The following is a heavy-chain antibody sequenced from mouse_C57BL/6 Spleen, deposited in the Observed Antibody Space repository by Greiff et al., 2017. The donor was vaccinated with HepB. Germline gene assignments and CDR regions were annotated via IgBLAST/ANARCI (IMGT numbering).Heavy chain of an antibody. CDR1: GFTFSDYG. CDR3: ARPYYDDDGPMDY. J-gene: IGHJ4*01. Sequence: EVQLVESGGGLVKPGGSLKLSCAASGFTFSDYGMHWVRQAPEKGLEWVAYISSGSSTIYYADTVKGRFTISRDNATNTLFLQMTSLRSEDTAMYYCARPYYDDDGPMDYWGQGTSVTVSS. CDR2: ISSGSSTI. V-gene: IGHV5-17*01. D-gene: IGHD2-4*01.